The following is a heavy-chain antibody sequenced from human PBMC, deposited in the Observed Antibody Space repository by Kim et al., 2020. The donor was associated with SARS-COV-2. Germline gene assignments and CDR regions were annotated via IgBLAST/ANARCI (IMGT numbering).Heavy chain of an antibody. CDR3: ARVRGGYQDAFDI. CDR2: IYYSGST. D-gene: IGHD3-10*01. CDR1: GGSISSYY. Sequence: SETLSLTCTVSGGSISSYYWSWIRQPPGKGLEWIGYIYYSGSTNYNPSLKSRVTISVDTSKNQFSLKLSSVTAADTAVYYCARVRGGYQDAFDIWGQGTMVTVSS. V-gene: IGHV4-59*01. J-gene: IGHJ3*02.